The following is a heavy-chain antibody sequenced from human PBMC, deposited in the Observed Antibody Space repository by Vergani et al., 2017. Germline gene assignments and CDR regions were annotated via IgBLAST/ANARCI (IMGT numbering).Heavy chain of an antibody. Sequence: EVQLLESGGGLVQPGGSLRLSCAASGFTFSSYAMSWVRQAPGKGLEWVSAISGSGGSTYYADSVKGRFTISRDNSKNTLYLQMNSLRAEDTAVYYCARGYYDFWSGYWGPWGQGTLVTVSS. CDR2: ISGSGGST. V-gene: IGHV3-23*01. CDR3: ARGYYDFWSGYWGP. D-gene: IGHD3-3*01. CDR1: GFTFSSYA. J-gene: IGHJ5*02.